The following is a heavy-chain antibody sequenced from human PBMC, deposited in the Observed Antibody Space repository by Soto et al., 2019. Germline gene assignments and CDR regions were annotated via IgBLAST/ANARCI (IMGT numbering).Heavy chain of an antibody. Sequence: GGSLRLSCAASGFTFSNAWINWVRQAPGKGLEWVGRIKSKTDGGTPDYDAPVKGRFAISRDDSKNMVNLQMNSLKTEYTGIYYCTTDSYSSIIVVRFDYWGHGTLVTVSS. D-gene: IGHD3-22*01. CDR2: IKSKTDGGTP. V-gene: IGHV3-15*07. CDR3: TTDSYSSIIVVRFDY. J-gene: IGHJ4*01. CDR1: GFTFSNAW.